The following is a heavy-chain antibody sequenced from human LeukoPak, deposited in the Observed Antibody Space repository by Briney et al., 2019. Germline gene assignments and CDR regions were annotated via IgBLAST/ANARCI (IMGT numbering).Heavy chain of an antibody. D-gene: IGHD2-15*01. CDR2: IYYSGST. CDR1: GGSISSYY. J-gene: IGHJ3*01. CDR3: ARAVVGQPLGHAFDV. Sequence: SETLSLTCTVSGGSISSYYWSWIRQPPGKGLEWIGYIYYSGSTNYDPSLKSRVTISVDTSKNQFSLKLSSVTAADTAAYYCARAVVGQPLGHAFDVWGQGTMVTVSS. V-gene: IGHV4-59*01.